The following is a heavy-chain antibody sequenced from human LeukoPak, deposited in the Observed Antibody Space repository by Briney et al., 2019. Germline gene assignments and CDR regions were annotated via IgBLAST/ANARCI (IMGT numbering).Heavy chain of an antibody. CDR2: ITGSHGRT. J-gene: IGHJ5*02. D-gene: IGHD4-17*01. V-gene: IGHV3-23*01. Sequence: GGSLRLSCEASGFTFSSFAMTWVRQAPGKGLEWVSSITGSHGRTYNTDSVKGRFTISRDNSQNTLYLQMNSLRAEDTAVYYCTKDPNGDYVGAFDPWGQGTLVTVSS. CDR1: GFTFSSFA. CDR3: TKDPNGDYVGAFDP.